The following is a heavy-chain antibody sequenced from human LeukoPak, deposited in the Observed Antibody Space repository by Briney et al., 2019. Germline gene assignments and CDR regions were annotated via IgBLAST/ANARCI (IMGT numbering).Heavy chain of an antibody. CDR3: ARDPALEGTEDYRDFGGVESVDAFDV. J-gene: IGHJ3*01. CDR1: GGTLSSYA. Sequence: SVKVSCKASGGTLSSYALSWMRQAPGQGLEWMGRVIPMFDVRDYAEKFQGRITLTADTSTGMAYMELSSLTSDDTAVYYCARDPALEGTEDYRDFGGVESVDAFDVWGQGTMVTVFS. D-gene: IGHD4-23*01. V-gene: IGHV1-69*10. CDR2: VIPMFDVR.